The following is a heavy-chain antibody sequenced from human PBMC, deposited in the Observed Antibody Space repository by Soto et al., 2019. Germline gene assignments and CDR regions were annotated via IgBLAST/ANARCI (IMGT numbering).Heavy chain of an antibody. CDR2: ISYDGSNK. CDR1: GFTFSSYA. CDR3: ARDPGQYYYYYGMDV. Sequence: QVQLVESGGGVVQPGRSLRLSCAASGFTFSSYAMHWVRQAPGKGLEWVAVISYDGSNKYYADSVKGRFTISRDNSKNTLYLQMNSLRAEDTAVYYCARDPGQYYYYYGMDVWGQGTTVTVSS. V-gene: IGHV3-30-3*01. J-gene: IGHJ6*02.